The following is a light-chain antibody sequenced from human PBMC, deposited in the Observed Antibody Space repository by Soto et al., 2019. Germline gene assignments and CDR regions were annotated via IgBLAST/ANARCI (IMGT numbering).Light chain of an antibody. J-gene: IGKJ1*01. CDR3: MKGTQGPWT. V-gene: IGKV2-30*02. CDR1: QSLVHSDGNTY. CDR2: KVS. Sequence: DVVMTQSPLSLPVTLGQPASLSCRSSQSLVHSDGNTYLNWFQQRPGQSPRRLIYKVSNRDSGVPDRFSGSGSGTDFTLKISGVEAEDVGVYYCMKGTQGPWTFGQGTKVEIK.